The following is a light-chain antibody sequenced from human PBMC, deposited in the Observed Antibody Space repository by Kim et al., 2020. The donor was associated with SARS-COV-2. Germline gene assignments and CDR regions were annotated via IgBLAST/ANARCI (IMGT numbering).Light chain of an antibody. Sequence: ASGGDSVTITWRASQGISSWLAWDQQEPGKAPKLLIYAASSLQSGVPSRFSGSGSGTDFTLTISSLQPEDFATYYCQQANSFPPSFGGGTKVDIK. CDR3: QQANSFPPS. J-gene: IGKJ4*01. CDR2: AAS. V-gene: IGKV1-12*01. CDR1: QGISSW.